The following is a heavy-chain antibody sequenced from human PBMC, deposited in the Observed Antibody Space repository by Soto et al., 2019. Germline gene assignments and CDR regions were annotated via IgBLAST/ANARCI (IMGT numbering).Heavy chain of an antibody. Sequence: QVQLQESGPGLVKPSQTLSLTCTVSGGSISSGDYYWSWIRQPPGKGLEWIGYIDYSGSTNYNPSLKSRVTISVDTSKNQFSLKLSSVTAADTAVYYCARVEGQWPVKSAFDIWGQGTMVTVSS. CDR2: IDYSGST. CDR3: ARVEGQWPVKSAFDI. J-gene: IGHJ3*02. CDR1: GGSISSGDYY. V-gene: IGHV4-30-4*08. D-gene: IGHD6-19*01.